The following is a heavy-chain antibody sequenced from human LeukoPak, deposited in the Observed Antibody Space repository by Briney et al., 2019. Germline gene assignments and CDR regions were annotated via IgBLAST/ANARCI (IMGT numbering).Heavy chain of an antibody. V-gene: IGHV4-61*01. CDR2: IYYSGST. CDR3: ARDLHDYYYHYGMDV. CDR1: GGSVSSGSYY. Sequence: PSETLSLTCTVSGGSVSSGSYYWSWIRQPPGKGLEWIGYIYYSGSTNYNPSLKSRVTISVDTSKNQFSLKLSSVTAADTAVYYCARDLHDYYYHYGMDVWGQGTTVTVSS. J-gene: IGHJ6*02.